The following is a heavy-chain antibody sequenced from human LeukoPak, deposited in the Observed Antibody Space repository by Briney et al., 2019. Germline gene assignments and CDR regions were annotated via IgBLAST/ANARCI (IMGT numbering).Heavy chain of an antibody. CDR2: IYYSGST. Sequence: SETLSLTCTVSGGSISSSSYYWGWIRQPPGKGLEWIGSIYYSGSTYYNPSLKSRVTISVDTSKNQFSLKLSSVTAADTAVYYCARHYYDSSGYPLWGQGTMVTVSS. V-gene: IGHV4-39*01. J-gene: IGHJ3*01. CDR1: GGSISSSSYY. CDR3: ARHYYDSSGYPL. D-gene: IGHD3-22*01.